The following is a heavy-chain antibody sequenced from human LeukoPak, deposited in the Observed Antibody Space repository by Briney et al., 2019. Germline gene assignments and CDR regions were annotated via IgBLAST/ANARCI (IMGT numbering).Heavy chain of an antibody. CDR1: GHSFSNYW. D-gene: IGHD3-10*01. CDR2: IYYGDSDT. V-gene: IGHV5-51*01. J-gene: IGHJ6*03. CDR3: ARDGSGSPGYYMDV. Sequence: PGESLKISCKGSGHSFSNYWIAWVRQMPGKGLEWMGSIYYGDSDTRYSPSFQGQVTISADRSISTAYLQWRSLKASDTAMYYCARDGSGSPGYYMDVWGKGTTVIVSS.